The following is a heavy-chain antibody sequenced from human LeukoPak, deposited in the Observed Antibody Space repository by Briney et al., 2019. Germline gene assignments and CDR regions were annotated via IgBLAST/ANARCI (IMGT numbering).Heavy chain of an antibody. V-gene: IGHV3-30*18. J-gene: IGHJ4*02. Sequence: PGRSLRLSCAASGFTFSSYGMHWVRQAPGKGLEWVAVISYDGSNKYYADSVKGRFTISRDNSKNTLYLQMNSLRAEDTAVYYCAKDRGITSERYYFDYWGQGTLVTVSS. D-gene: IGHD3-3*01. CDR1: GFTFSSYG. CDR2: ISYDGSNK. CDR3: AKDRGITSERYYFDY.